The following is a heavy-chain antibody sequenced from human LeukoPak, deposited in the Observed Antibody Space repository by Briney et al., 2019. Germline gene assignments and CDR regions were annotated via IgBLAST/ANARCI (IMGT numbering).Heavy chain of an antibody. V-gene: IGHV1-18*01. J-gene: IGHJ4*02. CDR1: GYSFATYA. D-gene: IGHD1-26*01. Sequence: ASVKVSCKASGYSFATYAITWVRQAPGLGLEWMGWISGYNGKTNYAPKLQGRLTMTTDTSTSTAYMELRSLRSDDTAMYYCARVGATYGDPLEYDYWGQGTLVTVFS. CDR2: ISGYNGKT. CDR3: ARVGATYGDPLEYDY.